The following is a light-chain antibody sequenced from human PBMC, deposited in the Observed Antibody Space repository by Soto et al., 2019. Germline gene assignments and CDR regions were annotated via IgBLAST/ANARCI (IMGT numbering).Light chain of an antibody. CDR1: QSVSIW. CDR2: DAS. J-gene: IGKJ1*01. Sequence: DIQMTQSPSTLSASVGDTVTITCRASQSVSIWLAWYQKKPGKAPKVLIYDASSLESGVPSRFSGSGSGTAFTLTISSLQPEDFATYYCQQSYSTPQTFGQGTKVDIK. CDR3: QQSYSTPQT. V-gene: IGKV1-39*01.